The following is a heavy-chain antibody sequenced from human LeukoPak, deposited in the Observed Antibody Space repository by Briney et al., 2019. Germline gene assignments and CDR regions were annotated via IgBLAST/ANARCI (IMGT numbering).Heavy chain of an antibody. D-gene: IGHD4/OR15-4a*01. J-gene: IGHJ4*02. Sequence: GSLRLSCAASGFTFNDYYMSWIRQSPGKGLEWVSYLSGTGTTIYYADSVKGRFTISRDNAENSLYLQMNSLRAEDTAMYYCARVRDYGTFGYWGQGTLVTVSS. CDR3: ARVRDYGTFGY. V-gene: IGHV3-11*01. CDR2: LSGTGTTI. CDR1: GFTFNDYY.